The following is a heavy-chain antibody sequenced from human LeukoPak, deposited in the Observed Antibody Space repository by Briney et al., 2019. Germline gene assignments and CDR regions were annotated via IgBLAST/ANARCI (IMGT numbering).Heavy chain of an antibody. Sequence: GGSLRLSCAASGFTFSDYILDWVRQAPGKGLEWVGRIRRGANSYTTEYAASVKGRFTISRDDSKNSLYLHMNSLKTEDTAVYHCSRDGGEGGNSAFDIWGQGAMVTVSS. CDR1: GFTFSDYI. CDR2: IRRGANSYTT. CDR3: SRDGGEGGNSAFDI. D-gene: IGHD3-16*01. V-gene: IGHV3-72*01. J-gene: IGHJ3*02.